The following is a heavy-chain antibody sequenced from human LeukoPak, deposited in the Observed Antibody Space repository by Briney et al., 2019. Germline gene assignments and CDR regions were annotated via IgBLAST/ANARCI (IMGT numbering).Heavy chain of an antibody. CDR2: IYHIGST. D-gene: IGHD2-8*01. CDR3: AGEQWRPPYYYFGMDV. Sequence: SETLSLTCTVSGGSISSYYWTWIRQPPGKGLEWTGYIYHIGSTNYSPSLKSRVTILLDTSKNQFSLRLTSVTAADTAVYYCAGEQWRPPYYYFGMDVWGQGTTVTVSS. V-gene: IGHV4-59*01. CDR1: GGSISSYY. J-gene: IGHJ6*02.